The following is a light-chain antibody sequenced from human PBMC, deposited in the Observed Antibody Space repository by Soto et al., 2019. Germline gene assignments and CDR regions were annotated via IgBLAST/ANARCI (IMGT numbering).Light chain of an antibody. V-gene: IGLV1-44*01. J-gene: IGLJ3*02. CDR3: AAWDDSLKGWV. CDR1: SSNIGIEN. CDR2: ANN. Sequence: QSVLTQPPSASGTPGQRVTISCSGSSSNIGIENVNWYQQVPGTAPKLLIYANNQRPSGVPDRFSVSKSGTSASLAIGGLQSEDEADYYCAAWDDSLKGWVFGGGTKLTVL.